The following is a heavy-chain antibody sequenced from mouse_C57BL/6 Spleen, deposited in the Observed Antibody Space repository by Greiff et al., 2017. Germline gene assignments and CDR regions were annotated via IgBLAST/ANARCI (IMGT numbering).Heavy chain of an antibody. J-gene: IGHJ1*03. CDR1: GFTFTDYY. D-gene: IGHD1-1*01. Sequence: EVKLVESGPVLVKPGPSVKISCKASGFTFTDYYMHWVKQSHGKSLEWIGLVYPYNGGTSYNQKFKGKATLTVDTSSSTAYMELNSLTSEDSAVYYCARSGDYYGSSYWYFDVWGTGTTVTVSS. CDR2: VYPYNGGT. V-gene: IGHV1-36*01. CDR3: ARSGDYYGSSYWYFDV.